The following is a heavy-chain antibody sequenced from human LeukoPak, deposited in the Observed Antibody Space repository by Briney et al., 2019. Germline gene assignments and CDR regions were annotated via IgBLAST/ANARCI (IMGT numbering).Heavy chain of an antibody. J-gene: IGHJ4*02. V-gene: IGHV3-23*01. CDR2: ISGSGGST. CDR1: GFTFSSYA. Sequence: PGGSLRLSCAASGFTFSSYAMSWVRQAPGKGLEWVSAISGSGGSTYYADSVKGRFTISRDNSKNTLYLQMNSLRAEDTAVYYCAKSRRVVVAASQFDYWGQGTLVTVSS. CDR3: AKSRRVVVAASQFDY. D-gene: IGHD2-15*01.